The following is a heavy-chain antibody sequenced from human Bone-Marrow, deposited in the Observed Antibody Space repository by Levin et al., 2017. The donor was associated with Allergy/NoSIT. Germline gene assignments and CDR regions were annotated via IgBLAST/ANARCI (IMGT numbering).Heavy chain of an antibody. J-gene: IGHJ3*02. D-gene: IGHD1-14*01. CDR3: AKDATTGNVLRPDAFDI. V-gene: IGHV3-9*01. CDR2: ISWNSGSI. Sequence: GGSLRLSCAASGFTFDDYAMHWVRQAPGKGLEWVSGISWNSGSIGYADSVKGRFTISRDNAKNSLYLQMNSLRAEDTALYYCAKDATTGNVLRPDAFDIWGQGTMVTVSS. CDR1: GFTFDDYA.